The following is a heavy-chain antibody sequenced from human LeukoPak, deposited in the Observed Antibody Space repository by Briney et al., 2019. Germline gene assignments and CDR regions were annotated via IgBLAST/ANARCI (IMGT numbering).Heavy chain of an antibody. Sequence: GGSLRLSCAASGFTFSSYSMNWVRQAPGKGLEWVSGISGSGGSTYYADSVKGRFTISRDNSKNTLYLQMNSLGVEDTAVYSCAKTLGAQQWLVRYGMDVWGQGTTVTVSS. CDR1: GFTFSSYS. CDR2: ISGSGGST. CDR3: AKTLGAQQWLVRYGMDV. D-gene: IGHD6-19*01. V-gene: IGHV3-23*01. J-gene: IGHJ6*02.